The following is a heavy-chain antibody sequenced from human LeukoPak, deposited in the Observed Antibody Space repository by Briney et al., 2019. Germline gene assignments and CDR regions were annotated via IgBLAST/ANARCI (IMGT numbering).Heavy chain of an antibody. Sequence: GGSLRLSCAASGFTFSNAWMSRVRQAPGKGLEWVGRIKSKTDGGTTDYAAPVKGRFTISRDNSKNTLYLQMNSLKTEDTAVYYCTTDWVVVVPAAISWTEDYYYMDVWGKGTTVTVSS. D-gene: IGHD2-2*01. CDR2: IKSKTDGGTT. CDR1: GFTFSNAW. CDR3: TTDWVVVVPAAISWTEDYYYMDV. V-gene: IGHV3-15*01. J-gene: IGHJ6*03.